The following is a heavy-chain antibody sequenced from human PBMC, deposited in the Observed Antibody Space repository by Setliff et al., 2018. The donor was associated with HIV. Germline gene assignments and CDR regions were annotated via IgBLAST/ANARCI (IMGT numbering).Heavy chain of an antibody. V-gene: IGHV3-48*03. CDR2: ITSASSST. J-gene: IGHJ6*03. CDR3: VKGGPGFGYFYYLDV. D-gene: IGHD5-18*01. Sequence: SGGSLRLSCAASGFTLSGYEMNWVRQAPGKGPEWISFITSASSSTYYAASVKGRFIISRDNARNSLYLQMNGLRTEDMSLYYCVKGGPGFGYFYYLDVWGKGTTVTVSS. CDR1: GFTLSGYE.